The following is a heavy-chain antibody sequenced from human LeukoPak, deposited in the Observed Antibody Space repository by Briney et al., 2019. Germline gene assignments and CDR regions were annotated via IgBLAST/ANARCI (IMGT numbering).Heavy chain of an antibody. CDR2: TSASGAST. CDR3: AKAGAYSSSSYDY. CDR1: GFTINNYA. Sequence: GGSLRLSCAVSGFTINNYAMSWVGQAPGKGLEGFSATSASGASTYYADSVKGRFTISRDISKNTLYLQMNSLRDEDTALYYCAKAGAYSSSSYDYWGQGALVTVSS. V-gene: IGHV3-23*01. D-gene: IGHD6-6*01. J-gene: IGHJ4*02.